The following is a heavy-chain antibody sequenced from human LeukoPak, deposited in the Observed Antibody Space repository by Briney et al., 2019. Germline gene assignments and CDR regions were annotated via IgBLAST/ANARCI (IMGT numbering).Heavy chain of an antibody. J-gene: IGHJ5*02. CDR3: ARGGSNLLGWFDP. CDR1: GGSISNGNYY. D-gene: IGHD2-15*01. V-gene: IGHV4-61*02. Sequence: KTSETLSLTCTVSGGSISNGNYYWSWIRQPAGKGLEWIGRIYKNGSTNYNPSLKSRVTISLDTPKNQFSLRLSSVTTADTAVYYCARGGSNLLGWFDPWGQGILVTVSS. CDR2: IYKNGST.